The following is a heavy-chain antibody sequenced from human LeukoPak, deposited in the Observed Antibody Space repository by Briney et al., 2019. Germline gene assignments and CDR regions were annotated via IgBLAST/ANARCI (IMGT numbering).Heavy chain of an antibody. CDR3: ARAQSATLSYYFDL. CDR1: GFSFSNDV. CDR2: TWSDGSDK. D-gene: IGHD3-22*01. V-gene: IGHV3-33*01. Sequence: GKSLRLSCAASGFSFSNDVIQGVRQAPGKGLEWVAVTWSDGSDKYYADSVKGRFSISRDNSKNTLYLQMNSLRAEDTALYFCARAQSATLSYYFDLWGQGTLVTVSS. J-gene: IGHJ5*02.